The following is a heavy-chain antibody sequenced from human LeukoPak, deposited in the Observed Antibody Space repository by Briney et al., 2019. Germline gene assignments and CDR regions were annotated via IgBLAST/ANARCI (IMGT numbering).Heavy chain of an antibody. CDR3: ASTNWGPTRYYMDV. CDR1: GYSISSGYY. D-gene: IGHD7-27*01. V-gene: IGHV4-38-2*02. Sequence: SETLSLTCTVSGYSISSGYYWGWIRQPPGKGLEWIGSIYHSGSTYYNPSLKSRVTISVDTSKNQFSLKLSSVTAADTAVYYCASTNWGPTRYYMDVWGKGTTVTVSS. CDR2: IYHSGST. J-gene: IGHJ6*03.